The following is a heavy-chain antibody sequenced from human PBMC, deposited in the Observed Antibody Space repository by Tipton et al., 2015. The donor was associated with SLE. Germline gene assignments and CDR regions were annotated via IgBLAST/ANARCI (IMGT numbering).Heavy chain of an antibody. Sequence: LRLSCTVSNGSISSSPYYWGWIRQSPGKGLEWVGSMYYSGSTYYNPSLKSRVTMSVDTSRNQCSLNLTSVTAADTAVYYCARGAYYYMDVWGKGTAVTVSS. V-gene: IGHV4-39*07. CDR2: MYYSGST. D-gene: IGHD4/OR15-4a*01. J-gene: IGHJ6*03. CDR1: NGSISSSPYY. CDR3: ARGAYYYMDV.